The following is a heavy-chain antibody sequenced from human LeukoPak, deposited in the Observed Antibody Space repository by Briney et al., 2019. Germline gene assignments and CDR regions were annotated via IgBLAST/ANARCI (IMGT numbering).Heavy chain of an antibody. Sequence: PSETLSLTCAVYGESFSGYFWSWIRQPPGKGLEWIGEINHSGSTNYNPSLKSRVTISVDTSKNQFSLKLSSVTAADTAVYYCASSILWFGESSWGQGTLVTVSS. J-gene: IGHJ5*02. V-gene: IGHV4-34*01. D-gene: IGHD3-10*01. CDR1: GESFSGYF. CDR2: INHSGST. CDR3: ASSILWFGESS.